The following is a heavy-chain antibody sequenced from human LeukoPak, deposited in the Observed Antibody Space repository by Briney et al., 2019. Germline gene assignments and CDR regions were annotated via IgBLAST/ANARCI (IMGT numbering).Heavy chain of an antibody. CDR1: GFTFSSYA. J-gene: IGHJ6*03. D-gene: IGHD3-22*01. CDR2: ISYDGSNK. V-gene: IGHV3-30-3*02. CDR3: AKPYYDSSSWRSYYYYYMDV. Sequence: PGGSLRLSCAASGFTFSSYAMHWVRQAPGKGLEWVAVISYDGSNKYYADSVKGRFTISRDNSKNTLYLQMNSLRAEDTAVYYCAKPYYDSSSWRSYYYYYMDVWGKGTTVTVSS.